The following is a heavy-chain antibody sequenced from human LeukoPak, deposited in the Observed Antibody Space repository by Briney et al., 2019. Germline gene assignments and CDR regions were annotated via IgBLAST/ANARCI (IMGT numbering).Heavy chain of an antibody. CDR2: MFYGGDT. Sequence: PSQTLSLTCTVSGGSISSGDYYWRWIRQPPGKGLEWIVYMFYGGDTNHNPSLKSRVTMSVDTSKNQFSLRLSSVTAADTAVYYCAGHKVHDFGGSDWYFDLWGRGTLVTVSS. CDR1: GGSISSGDYY. J-gene: IGHJ2*01. V-gene: IGHV4-30-4*01. D-gene: IGHD4-23*01. CDR3: AGHKVHDFGGSDWYFDL.